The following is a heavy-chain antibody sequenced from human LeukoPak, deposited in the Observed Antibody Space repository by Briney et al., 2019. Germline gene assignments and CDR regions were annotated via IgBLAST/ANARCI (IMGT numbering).Heavy chain of an antibody. Sequence: PGGSLRPSCAASGFTFSGSAMHWVRQASGKGLEWVGRIRSKANSYATAYAASVKGRFTISRDDSKNTAYLQMNSLKTEDTAVYYCTRHGDYSYYYYGMDVWGQGTTVTVSS. D-gene: IGHD4-17*01. V-gene: IGHV3-73*01. CDR2: IRSKANSYAT. CDR3: TRHGDYSYYYYGMDV. CDR1: GFTFSGSA. J-gene: IGHJ6*02.